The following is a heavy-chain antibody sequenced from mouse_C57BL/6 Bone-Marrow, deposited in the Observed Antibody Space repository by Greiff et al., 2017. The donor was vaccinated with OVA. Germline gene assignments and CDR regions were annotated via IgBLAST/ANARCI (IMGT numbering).Heavy chain of an antibody. J-gene: IGHJ2*01. CDR1: VFNIKDDY. CDR3: TTWGTTVVDGY. CDR2: IDPENGDT. D-gene: IGHD1-1*01. Sequence: EVQLQQSGAELVRPGASVKLLHTPSVFNIKDDYMHWVKQRPEQGLEWIGWIDPENGDTEYASKFQGKATITADTSSNTAYLQLSSLTSEDTAVYYCTTWGTTVVDGYWGQGTTLTVSS. V-gene: IGHV14-4*01.